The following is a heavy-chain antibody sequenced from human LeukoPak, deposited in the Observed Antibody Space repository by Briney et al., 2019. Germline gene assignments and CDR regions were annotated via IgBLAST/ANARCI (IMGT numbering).Heavy chain of an antibody. V-gene: IGHV4-4*07. J-gene: IGHJ4*02. CDR1: GGSISSYY. CDR2: IYNSGNT. Sequence: SETLSLTCTVSGGSISSYYWSWIRQPAGKGLKWIGRIYNSGNTNYNPSLKSRVTMSVDTSKNQFSLKMSSVTAADTAVYYCARGPYTSGWFSLDYWGQGTLVTVSS. CDR3: ARGPYTSGWFSLDY. D-gene: IGHD6-19*01.